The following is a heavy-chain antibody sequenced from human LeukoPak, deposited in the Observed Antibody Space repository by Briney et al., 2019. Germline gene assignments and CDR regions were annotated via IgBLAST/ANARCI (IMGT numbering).Heavy chain of an antibody. CDR1: GVSISSYY. V-gene: IGHV4-4*07. Sequence: SETLSLTCTVSGVSISSYYWTWIRQSAGKGLEWIGRIYTSGSTYYNPSLKSRVSMSVDTSKNQFSLKLSSVTAADTAVYYCARSDSIYVYYYCMDVWGKGTTVTVSS. CDR2: IYTSGST. D-gene: IGHD5/OR15-5a*01. CDR3: ARSDSIYVYYYCMDV. J-gene: IGHJ6*03.